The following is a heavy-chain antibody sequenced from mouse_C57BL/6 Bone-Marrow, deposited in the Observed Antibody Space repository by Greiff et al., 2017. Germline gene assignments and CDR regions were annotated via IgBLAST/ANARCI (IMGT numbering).Heavy chain of an antibody. CDR1: GFTFSDYY. V-gene: IGHV5-12*01. J-gene: IGHJ4*01. CDR2: ISNGGGST. Sequence: EVQLQESGGGLVQPGGSLKLSCAASGFTFSDYYMYWVRQTPEKRLEWVAYISNGGGSTYYPDTVKGRFTISRDNAKNTLYLQMIRLKSEDTAMYYCARRGYDGYYDYAMDYWGQGTSVTVSS. CDR3: ARRGYDGYYDYAMDY. D-gene: IGHD2-3*01.